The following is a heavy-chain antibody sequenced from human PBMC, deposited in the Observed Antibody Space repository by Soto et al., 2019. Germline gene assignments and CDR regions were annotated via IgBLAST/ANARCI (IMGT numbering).Heavy chain of an antibody. CDR1: GYTFTSYS. Sequence: QVQLLQSGAEVKKPGASVKFSCKASGYTFTSYSMHWVLKPPRQRLKWMGLINAGNCNTKYSHKFEARVTITRDTSPSTAYMALSSLREEDTVVYYCARPTYYYGSVSFTFDYWGQGTLVTVS. V-gene: IGHV1-3*01. D-gene: IGHD3-10*01. J-gene: IGHJ4*02. CDR3: ARPTYYYGSVSFTFDY. CDR2: INAGNCNT.